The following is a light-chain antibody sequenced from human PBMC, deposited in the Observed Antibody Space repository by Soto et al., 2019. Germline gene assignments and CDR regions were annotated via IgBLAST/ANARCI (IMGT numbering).Light chain of an antibody. Sequence: EIVLTQSPGTLSPSPVERATLSCRASQSVSNNYLAWYQQKPGQAPRLLIYGASNRATGIPDRFSGSGSGTDFTLTISRLEPEDFAVYYCQQYGSSGTFGQGTKVDI. CDR1: QSVSNNY. J-gene: IGKJ1*01. V-gene: IGKV3-20*01. CDR3: QQYGSSGT. CDR2: GAS.